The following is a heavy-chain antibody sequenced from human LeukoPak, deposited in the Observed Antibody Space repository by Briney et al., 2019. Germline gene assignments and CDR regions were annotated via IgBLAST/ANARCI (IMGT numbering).Heavy chain of an antibody. CDR1: GGSISSGGYY. J-gene: IGHJ5*02. V-gene: IGHV4-31*03. CDR3: ARGGRMRCSSTSCNRVVGAWFDP. D-gene: IGHD2-2*01. Sequence: SETLSLTCTVSGGSISSGGYYWSWIRQHPGKGLEWIGYIYYSGSTNYNPSLKSRVTISVDTSKNQFSLKLSSVTAADTAVYYCARGGRMRCSSTSCNRVVGAWFDPWGQGTLVTVSS. CDR2: IYYSGST.